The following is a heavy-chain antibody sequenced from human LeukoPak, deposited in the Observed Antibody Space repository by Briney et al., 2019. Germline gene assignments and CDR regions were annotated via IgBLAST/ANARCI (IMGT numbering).Heavy chain of an antibody. CDR2: ISSSGSTI. D-gene: IGHD3-9*01. J-gene: IGHJ4*02. V-gene: IGHV3-48*03. CDR3: AKGSASIGYFDSDY. Sequence: QPGGSLRLSCAASGFTFSSYEMNWVRQAPGKGLEWVSYISSSGSTIYYADSVKGRFTISRDNSKNTLYLQMNSLRAEDTAVYYCAKGSASIGYFDSDYWGQGTLVTVSS. CDR1: GFTFSSYE.